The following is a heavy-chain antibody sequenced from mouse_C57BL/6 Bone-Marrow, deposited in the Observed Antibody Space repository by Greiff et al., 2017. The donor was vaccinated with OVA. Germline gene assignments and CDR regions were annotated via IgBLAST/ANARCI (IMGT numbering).Heavy chain of an antibody. CDR2: IYPGSGST. CDR1: GYTFTSYW. CDR3: ARGAPYYYGSSSWFAY. V-gene: IGHV1-55*01. D-gene: IGHD1-1*01. Sequence: QVQLQQPGAELVKPGASVKMSCKASGYTFTSYWITWVKQRPGQGLEWIGDIYPGSGSTNYNEKFQSKATLTVDTSSSTAYMQLSSLTSEDSAVYYCARGAPYYYGSSSWFAYWGQGTLVTVSA. J-gene: IGHJ3*01.